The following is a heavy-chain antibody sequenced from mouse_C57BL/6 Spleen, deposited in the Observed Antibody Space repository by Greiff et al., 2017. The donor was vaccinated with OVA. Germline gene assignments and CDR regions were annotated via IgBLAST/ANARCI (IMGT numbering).Heavy chain of an antibody. CDR2: ISYDGSN. CDR3: ARALWSRGYFDV. CDR1: GYSITSGYY. J-gene: IGHJ1*03. D-gene: IGHD1-1*02. V-gene: IGHV3-6*01. Sequence: EVKLMESGPGLVKPSQSLSLTCSVTGYSITSGYYWNWIRQFPGNKLEWMGYISYDGSNNYNPSLKNRISITRDTSKNQFFLKLNSVTTEDTATYYCARALWSRGYFDVWGTGTTVTVSS.